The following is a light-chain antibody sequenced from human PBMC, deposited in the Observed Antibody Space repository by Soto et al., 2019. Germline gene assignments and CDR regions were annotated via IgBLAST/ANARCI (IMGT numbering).Light chain of an antibody. J-gene: IGKJ1*01. CDR3: QHSYNTPRT. V-gene: IGKV1-39*01. CDR1: QTISNF. Sequence: DIQMTQSPSSLSASVGDRLTITCRARQTISNFLNWYQQKPGRAPKLRIYGASNLQSGVQSRFSGSGSGTDFTLTITSLQPEDFATYYCQHSYNTPRTFGQGTKVEIK. CDR2: GAS.